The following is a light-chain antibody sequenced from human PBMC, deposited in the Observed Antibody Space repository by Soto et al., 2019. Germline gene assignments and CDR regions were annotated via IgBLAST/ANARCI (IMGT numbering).Light chain of an antibody. Sequence: EIVLTQSPATLSLSPGERATLSCRASQSVSSYLAWYQLKPGQAPRLLIYDASNRATGIPARFSGSGSGTELTLTISSLEPEDFAVHYCQQRSNWPTITFGQGTRLEIK. CDR3: QQRSNWPTIT. J-gene: IGKJ5*01. CDR2: DAS. CDR1: QSVSSY. V-gene: IGKV3-11*01.